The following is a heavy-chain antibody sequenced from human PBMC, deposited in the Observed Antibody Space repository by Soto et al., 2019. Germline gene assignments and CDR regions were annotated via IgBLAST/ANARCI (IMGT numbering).Heavy chain of an antibody. V-gene: IGHV3-30*03. Sequence: GGSLRLSCQGSGFIFGYYGVHWVRQAPGRGLEWVTAISSSGDNEFYADSVKGRFTISRDNSRNTMYVQIHSLTSEDTAVYYCATTNYHSGGFLDALDLWGQGTVVTVSS. J-gene: IGHJ3*01. CDR3: ATTNYHSGGFLDALDL. D-gene: IGHD3-22*01. CDR2: ISSSGDNE. CDR1: GFIFGYYG.